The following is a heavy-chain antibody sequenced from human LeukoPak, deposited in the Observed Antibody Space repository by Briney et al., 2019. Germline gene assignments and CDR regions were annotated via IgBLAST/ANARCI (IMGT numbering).Heavy chain of an antibody. V-gene: IGHV1-69*05. D-gene: IGHD3-22*01. J-gene: IGHJ4*02. CDR1: GGTFSSYA. Sequence: ASVKVSCKASGGTFSSYAISWVRQAPGQGLEWMGGIIPIFGTANYAQKFQGRVTMTRDMSTSTVYMELSSLRSEDTAVYYCARDMEAYYYDSSGYYSRGQGTLVTVSS. CDR3: ARDMEAYYYDSSGYYS. CDR2: IIPIFGTA.